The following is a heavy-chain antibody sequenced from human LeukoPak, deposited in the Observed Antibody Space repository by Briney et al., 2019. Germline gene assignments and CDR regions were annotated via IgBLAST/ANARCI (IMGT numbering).Heavy chain of an antibody. CDR1: GLTLSSYW. J-gene: IGHJ4*02. V-gene: IGHV3-7*05. CDR2: IKQDGSEK. CDR3: AGGAGEY. Sequence: PGGSLRLSCAGSGLTLSSYWMTWVRQAPGKGLEWVANIKQDGSEKYYVDSVKGRFTISRDNAKNSLYLQMNSLRAEDTAVYYCAGGAGEYWGQGTLVTVSS. D-gene: IGHD3-16*01.